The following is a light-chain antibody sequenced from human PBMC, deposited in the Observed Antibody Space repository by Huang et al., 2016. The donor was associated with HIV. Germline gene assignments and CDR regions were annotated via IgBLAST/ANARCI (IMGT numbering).Light chain of an antibody. CDR2: SSS. CDR1: QAIGTC. J-gene: IGKJ4*01. V-gene: IGKV1-9*01. Sequence: IQLTQSPSSLSASVGDRVTITCRANQAIGTCLAWYQQKPVKAPELLLNSSSTLRSWVPSRFSGGGSGTDFTLTITSLQPEDFAIYSCQHLYTFGGGTKVEIK. CDR3: QHLYT.